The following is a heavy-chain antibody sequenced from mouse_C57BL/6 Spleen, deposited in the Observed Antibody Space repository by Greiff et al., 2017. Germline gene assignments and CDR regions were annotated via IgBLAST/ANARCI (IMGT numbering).Heavy chain of an antibody. V-gene: IGHV1-81*01. Sequence: QVQLQQSGAELARPGASVKLSCKASGYTFTSYGISWVKQRTGQGLEWIGEIYPRSGNTYYNEKFKGKATLTADKSSSTAYMERRILTSEDAAVYFCARNDDYHFAYWGQGTLVTVSA. CDR1: GYTFTSYG. CDR2: IYPRSGNT. CDR3: ARNDDYHFAY. D-gene: IGHD2-3*01. J-gene: IGHJ3*01.